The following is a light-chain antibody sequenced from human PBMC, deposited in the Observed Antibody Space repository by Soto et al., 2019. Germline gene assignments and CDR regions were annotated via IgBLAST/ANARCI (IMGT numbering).Light chain of an antibody. CDR2: DVS. Sequence: QSALTQPRSVSGSPGQSVTISCTGTSSDVGGYNYVSWYQQNPGKAPKIMIYDVSKRPSGVSDRFSGSKSANTASLIISGLQAEDEADYYCCSYAGNTLVVFGGGTKLTVL. CDR1: SSDVGGYNY. CDR3: CSYAGNTLVV. J-gene: IGLJ2*01. V-gene: IGLV2-11*01.